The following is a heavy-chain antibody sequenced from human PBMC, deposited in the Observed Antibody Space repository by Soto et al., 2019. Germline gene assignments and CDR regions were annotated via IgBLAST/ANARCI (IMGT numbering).Heavy chain of an antibody. J-gene: IGHJ4*02. D-gene: IGHD3-22*01. V-gene: IGHV1-69*13. CDR2: IIPIFGTA. CDR3: AAFDYDSSGPTHPSLDY. Sequence: GASVKVSCKASGGTFSSYAIGRVRQAPGQGLEWMGGIIPIFGTANYAQKFQGRVTITADESTSTAYMELSSLRSEDTAVYYCAAFDYDSSGPTHPSLDYWGQGTLVTVSS. CDR1: GGTFSSYA.